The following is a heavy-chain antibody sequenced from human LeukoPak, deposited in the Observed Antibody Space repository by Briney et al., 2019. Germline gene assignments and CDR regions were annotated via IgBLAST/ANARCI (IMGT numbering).Heavy chain of an antibody. V-gene: IGHV3-48*01. CDR3: ARGGSGWSDI. CDR2: SSSSGSPI. J-gene: IGHJ3*02. CDR1: GFTVSSNY. D-gene: IGHD6-19*01. Sequence: GGSLRLSCAASGFTVSSNYMSRVRQAPGKGLEWVSYSSSSGSPIYYADSVKGRFTISRDNAKNSLYLQMNSLRAEDTAVYYCARGGSGWSDIWGQGTMVTVSS.